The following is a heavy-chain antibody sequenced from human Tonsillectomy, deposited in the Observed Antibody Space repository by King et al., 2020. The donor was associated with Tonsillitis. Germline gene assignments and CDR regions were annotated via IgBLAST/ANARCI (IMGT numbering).Heavy chain of an antibody. CDR3: AIRRSYYDILTGEGNWFDP. CDR2: FDPEDGET. Sequence: QLVQSGAEVKKPGASVKVSCKVSGYTLTELSLHWVRQAPGKGLEWMGGFDPEDGETIYAQKFQGRVTMTEDTFTDTAYMELSSLRSEDTAAYYCAIRRSYYDILTGEGNWFDPWGQGTLVTVSS. D-gene: IGHD3-9*01. J-gene: IGHJ5*02. V-gene: IGHV1-24*01. CDR1: GYTLTELS.